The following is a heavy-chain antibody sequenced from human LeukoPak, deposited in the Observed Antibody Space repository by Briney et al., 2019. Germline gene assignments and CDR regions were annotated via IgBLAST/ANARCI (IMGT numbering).Heavy chain of an antibody. Sequence: PSETLSLTCTVSRVSISSYYWRWIRQPPGKGLEWIGYIYNSGSTYYNPSLKSRLTMSVDTSKNQFSLKLSSVTAADTAVYYCARNYYDSSGYSNFDYWGQGTLVTVSS. V-gene: IGHV4-59*01. CDR2: IYNSGST. CDR1: RVSISSYY. D-gene: IGHD3-22*01. J-gene: IGHJ4*02. CDR3: ARNYYDSSGYSNFDY.